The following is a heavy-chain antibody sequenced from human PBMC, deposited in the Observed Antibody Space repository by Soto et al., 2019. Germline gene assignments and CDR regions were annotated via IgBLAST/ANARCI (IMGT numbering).Heavy chain of an antibody. D-gene: IGHD3-3*01. CDR3: TSDVIDFWSGTYFDY. CDR2: IKSKTDGGTT. J-gene: IGHJ4*02. CDR1: GFTFSNAW. Sequence: EVQLVESGGGLVKPGGSLRLSCAASGFTFSNAWMSWVRQAPGKGLEWVGRIKSKTDGGTTDYAAPVKGRFTISRDDSKNTLYLQMNSLKTEDTAVYYWTSDVIDFWSGTYFDYWGQGTLVTVSS. V-gene: IGHV3-15*01.